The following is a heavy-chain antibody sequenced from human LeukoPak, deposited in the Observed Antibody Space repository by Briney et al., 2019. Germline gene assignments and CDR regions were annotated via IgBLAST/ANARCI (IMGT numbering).Heavy chain of an antibody. CDR1: GFTFSSYA. CDR3: AKVPYDILTGYYKYDAFDI. J-gene: IGHJ3*02. Sequence: GGSLRLSCAASGFTFSSYAMSWVRQAPGKGLEWVSAISGSGGSTYYADSVKGRFTISRDNSKNTLYLQMNSLRAEDTAVYYCAKVPYDILTGYYKYDAFDIWGQGTMVTVSS. CDR2: ISGSGGST. V-gene: IGHV3-23*01. D-gene: IGHD3-9*01.